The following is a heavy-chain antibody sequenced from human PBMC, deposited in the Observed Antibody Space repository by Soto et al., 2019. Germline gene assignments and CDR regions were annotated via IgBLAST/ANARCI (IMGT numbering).Heavy chain of an antibody. D-gene: IGHD3-22*01. CDR3: ARGGGGYYYDEIDY. V-gene: IGHV3-64*02. CDR2: ISSNGGST. J-gene: IGHJ4*02. CDR1: GFTFSSYA. Sequence: GGSLRLSCAASGFTFSSYAMHWVRQAPGKGLEYVSAISSNGGSTYYADSVKGRFTISRDNSKNTLYLQMGSLRAEDMAVYYCARGGGGYYYDEIDYWGQGTLVTVSS.